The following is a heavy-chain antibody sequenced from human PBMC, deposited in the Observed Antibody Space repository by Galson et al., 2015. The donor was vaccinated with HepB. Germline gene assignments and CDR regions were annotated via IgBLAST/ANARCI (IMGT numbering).Heavy chain of an antibody. CDR1: GFTFSSYA. Sequence: SLRLSCAASGFTFSSYAMHWVRQAPGKGLEWVAVISYDGSNKYYADSVKGRFTISRDNSKNTLYLQMNSLRAEDTAVYYCARPLFLEWLSKPDYWGQGTLVTVSS. CDR2: ISYDGSNK. D-gene: IGHD3-3*01. V-gene: IGHV3-30-3*01. CDR3: ARPLFLEWLSKPDY. J-gene: IGHJ4*02.